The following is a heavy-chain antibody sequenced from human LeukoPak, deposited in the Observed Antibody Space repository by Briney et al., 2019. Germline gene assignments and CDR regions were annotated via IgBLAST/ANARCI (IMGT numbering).Heavy chain of an antibody. V-gene: IGHV4-39*07. CDR3: ARVGYSYGDCFDY. CDR2: IYYSGST. J-gene: IGHJ4*02. Sequence: PSETLSLTCTVSGGSISSNNYYWGWIRQPPGKGLEWIGSIYYSGSTYYNPSLKSRVTISVDTSKNQFSLKLSSVTAADTAVYYCARVGYSYGDCFDYWGQGTLVTVSS. D-gene: IGHD5-18*01. CDR1: GGSISSNNYY.